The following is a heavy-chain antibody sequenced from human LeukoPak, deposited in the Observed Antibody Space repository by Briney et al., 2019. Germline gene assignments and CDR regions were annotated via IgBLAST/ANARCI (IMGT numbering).Heavy chain of an antibody. CDR3: ARVGDHFHWNLDL. V-gene: IGHV3-53*01. J-gene: IGHJ2*01. Sequence: GGSLRLSCAASGFTLSTKYMNWVRQAPGKGLEWVSIIYSGATTYYADSVKGRFTISRDTSKNTLSLQMNSLRAEDTAVYFCARVGDHFHWNLDLWGRGTLVSVSS. D-gene: IGHD3-3*02. CDR2: IYSGATT. CDR1: GFTLSTKY.